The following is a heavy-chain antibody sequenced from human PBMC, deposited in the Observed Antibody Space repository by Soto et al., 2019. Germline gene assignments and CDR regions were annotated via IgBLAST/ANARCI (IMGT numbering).Heavy chain of an antibody. D-gene: IGHD3-3*01. CDR2: IYYSGST. V-gene: IGHV4-39*01. J-gene: IGHJ5*02. Sequence: PSETLSLTCTVSGGSISSSSYYWGRLRQPPGKGLEWIGSIYYSGSTYYNPSLKSRVTISVDTSKNQFSLKLSSVTAADTAVYYCARHWTTIFPRGFDPWGQGTLVTVSS. CDR1: GGSISSSSYY. CDR3: ARHWTTIFPRGFDP.